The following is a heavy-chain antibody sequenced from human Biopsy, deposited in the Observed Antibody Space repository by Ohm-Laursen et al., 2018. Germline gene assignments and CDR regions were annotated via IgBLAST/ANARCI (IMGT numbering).Heavy chain of an antibody. CDR2: ISARDGVV. Sequence: SLRLSCAASGFNFNHYAMQWVRQVPGKGLEWIAYISARDGVVYYADSVKGRFTISRDNTNNSLYPQMTSLRPEDTAVFYCARGKYKDFSTGLPRPYHYTLDFWGPGTTVTVSS. V-gene: IGHV3-11*01. J-gene: IGHJ6*02. CDR1: GFNFNHYA. CDR3: ARGKYKDFSTGLPRPYHYTLDF. D-gene: IGHD3-22*01.